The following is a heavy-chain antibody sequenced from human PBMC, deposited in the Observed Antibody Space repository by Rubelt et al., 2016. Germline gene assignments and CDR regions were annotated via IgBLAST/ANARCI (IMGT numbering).Heavy chain of an antibody. V-gene: IGHV1-2*02. Sequence: QVQLVQSGAEVKKPGASVKVSCKASGYTFTGYYMHWVRQAPGQGLEWLGWINPKRGGTNYAQKFQDRVTMTRDTAINTAEMELSRLTYDDTAVYYGARDLSFHYWGQGTLVTVSS. CDR3: ARDLSFHY. CDR2: INPKRGGT. CDR1: GYTFTGYY. J-gene: IGHJ4*02.